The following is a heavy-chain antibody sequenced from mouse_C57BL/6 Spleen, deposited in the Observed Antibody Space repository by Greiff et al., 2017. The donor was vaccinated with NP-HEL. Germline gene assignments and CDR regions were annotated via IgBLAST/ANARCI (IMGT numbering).Heavy chain of an antibody. CDR1: GYTFTSYW. J-gene: IGHJ4*01. Sequence: QVQLQQPGAELVKPGASVKLSCKASGYTFTSYWMHWVKQRPGQGLEWIGMIHPNSGSTNYNEKFKSKATLTVDKSSSTAYMQLSSLTSEDSAVYYCARSACSNAAMDYWGQGTSVTVSS. CDR3: ARSACSNAAMDY. CDR2: IHPNSGST. D-gene: IGHD2-5*01. V-gene: IGHV1-64*01.